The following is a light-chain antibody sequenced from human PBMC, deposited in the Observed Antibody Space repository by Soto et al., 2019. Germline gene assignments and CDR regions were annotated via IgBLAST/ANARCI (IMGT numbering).Light chain of an antibody. CDR3: QQYGSSSWT. CDR1: QSVSSSY. J-gene: IGKJ1*01. Sequence: IVLTQSPGTLSLSPGERATLSCRASQSVSSSYLAWYQQTPGQAPRLLIYGASSRATGIPDRFSGIGSGTDFTLTISRLEPEDFAVYYCQQYGSSSWTCGQGTKVEIK. CDR2: GAS. V-gene: IGKV3-20*01.